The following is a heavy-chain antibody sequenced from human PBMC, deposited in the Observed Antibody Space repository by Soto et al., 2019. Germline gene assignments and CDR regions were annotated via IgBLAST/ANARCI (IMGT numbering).Heavy chain of an antibody. CDR1: GGSISSGDYY. D-gene: IGHD6-6*01. Sequence: SETLSLTCTVSGGSISSGDYYWSWIRQPPGKGLEWIGYIYYSGSTYYNPSLKSRVTISVDTSKNQFSLKLSSVTAADTAVYYCARDTLPSKYSSSRRDYYYYYGMDVWGQGTTVTVSS. V-gene: IGHV4-30-4*01. CDR2: IYYSGST. CDR3: ARDTLPSKYSSSRRDYYYYYGMDV. J-gene: IGHJ6*02.